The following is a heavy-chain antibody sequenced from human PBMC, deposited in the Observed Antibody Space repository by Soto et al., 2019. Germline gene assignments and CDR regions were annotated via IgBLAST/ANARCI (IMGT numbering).Heavy chain of an antibody. CDR1: GGTFSSYA. CDR2: IIPIFGTA. D-gene: IGHD4-17*01. V-gene: IGHV1-69*06. J-gene: IGHJ6*02. CDR3: ANGKEYYYGMDV. Sequence: SVKVSCKASGGTFSSYAISWVRQAPGQGLEWMGGIIPIFGTADYAQKFQGRVTITADKSTSTAYMELSSLRSEDTAVYYCANGKEYYYGMDVWGQGTTVTVSS.